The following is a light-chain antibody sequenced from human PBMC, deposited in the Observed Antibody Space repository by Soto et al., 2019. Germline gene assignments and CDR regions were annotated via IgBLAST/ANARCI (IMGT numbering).Light chain of an antibody. CDR2: AAS. CDR3: RQDYNYPWT. J-gene: IGKJ1*01. Sequence: AIQMTQSPSSLSASVGDRVTITCRASQGIRNDLGWYQQKPGKAPKLLIYAASSLQSGVPSRFSGSESGTDFTLTISSLQPEDFATYYCRQDYNYPWTFGQGTKVEIK. V-gene: IGKV1-6*01. CDR1: QGIRND.